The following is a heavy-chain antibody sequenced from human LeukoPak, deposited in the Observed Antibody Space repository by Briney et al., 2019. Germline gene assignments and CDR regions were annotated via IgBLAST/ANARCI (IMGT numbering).Heavy chain of an antibody. Sequence: GGSLRISCAASGFTFSTYSMNWVRQAPGYGLEWVSSISYDSAYVYYADAVKGRFTISRDNAKNSLYLQMNSLRADDTAVYYCARRYCSSTNCYAHDYWGQGTLVTVSS. D-gene: IGHD2-2*01. J-gene: IGHJ4*02. CDR2: ISYDSAYV. CDR1: GFTFSTYS. V-gene: IGHV3-21*01. CDR3: ARRYCSSTNCYAHDY.